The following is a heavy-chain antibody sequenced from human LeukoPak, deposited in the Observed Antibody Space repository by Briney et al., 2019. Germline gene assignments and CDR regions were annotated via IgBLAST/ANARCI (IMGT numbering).Heavy chain of an antibody. J-gene: IGHJ4*01. D-gene: IGHD3-16*01. CDR1: GFTFSDHY. V-gene: IGHV3-72*01. Sequence: RGSLRLSCADSGFTFSDHYVDWVRQAPGKGLEWVGRSRSKPNSYTTLYAASVKGRFTISRDDSKNSVYLQMSSLKTEDTAVYYCTRDLLMITVDYWGHGTLVTDAS. CDR2: SRSKPNSYTT. CDR3: TRDLLMITVDY.